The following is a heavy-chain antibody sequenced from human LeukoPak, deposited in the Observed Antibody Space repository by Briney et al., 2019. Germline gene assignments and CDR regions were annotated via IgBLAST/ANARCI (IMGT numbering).Heavy chain of an antibody. CDR3: TTDHGDSNYTNWFDP. D-gene: IGHD4-11*01. Sequence: GGSLRLSCAASGFTFSNAWMSWVRQAPGNGLEWVGRIKSKTDGGTTDYAAPVKGRFTISRDDSKNTLYLQMNSLKTEDTAVYYCTTDHGDSNYTNWFDPWGQGTLVTVSS. V-gene: IGHV3-15*01. CDR1: GFTFSNAW. J-gene: IGHJ5*02. CDR2: IKSKTDGGTT.